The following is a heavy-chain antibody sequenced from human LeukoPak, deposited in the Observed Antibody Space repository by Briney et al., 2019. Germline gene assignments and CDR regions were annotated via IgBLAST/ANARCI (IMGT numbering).Heavy chain of an antibody. Sequence: GGSLRLSCAASGFTFSSYGMSWVRQAPGKGLEWVSGINWNGGSTGYADSVKGRFTISRDNAKNSLYLQMNSLRAEDTALYYCARDSSTNYYYYMDVWGKGATVTVSS. CDR3: ARDSSTNYYYYMDV. V-gene: IGHV3-20*04. CDR2: INWNGGST. D-gene: IGHD6-13*01. J-gene: IGHJ6*03. CDR1: GFTFSSYG.